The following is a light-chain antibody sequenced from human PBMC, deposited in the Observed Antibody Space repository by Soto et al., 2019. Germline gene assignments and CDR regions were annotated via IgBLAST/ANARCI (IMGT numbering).Light chain of an antibody. CDR2: DAS. Sequence: DIQMTQSPSSLSASVGDRVTITCQASQDITNYLNWFQQKPGKAPKLLIYDASTLESGVPSRFSGRGFGTHFTLTISSLQPEDVATYYCQHYDTFPYTFGLGTKLEIK. J-gene: IGKJ2*01. V-gene: IGKV1-33*01. CDR1: QDITNY. CDR3: QHYDTFPYT.